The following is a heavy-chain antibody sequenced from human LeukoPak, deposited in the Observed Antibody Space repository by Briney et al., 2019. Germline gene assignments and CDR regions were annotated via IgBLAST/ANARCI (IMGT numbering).Heavy chain of an antibody. V-gene: IGHV4-61*08. D-gene: IGHD3-10*01. J-gene: IGHJ6*02. CDR1: GGSISSGGYY. CDR2: ISYSGST. Sequence: SQTLSLTCTVSGGSISSGGYYWSWIRQPPGKGLEWIGYISYSGSTNYNPPLKSRVTISVDKSKNQFSLRLSSVTAGDTAVYYCARDRDYYYGMDVWGQGTTVTVSS. CDR3: ARDRDYYYGMDV.